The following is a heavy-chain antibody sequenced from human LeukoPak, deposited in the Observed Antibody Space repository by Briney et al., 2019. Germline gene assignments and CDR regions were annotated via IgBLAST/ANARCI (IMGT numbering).Heavy chain of an antibody. D-gene: IGHD1-14*01. CDR3: VRREDNGSLDY. Sequence: GEALKISCKGSGYSFTSYWIGWVRPMPGKGLGWMGIIYPGDSDTRYSPSFQGQVTISADKSISTAYLQWSSLKASDTAIYYCVRREDNGSLDYWSQGTLVTVSS. CDR1: GYSFTSYW. CDR2: IYPGDSDT. J-gene: IGHJ4*02. V-gene: IGHV5-51*01.